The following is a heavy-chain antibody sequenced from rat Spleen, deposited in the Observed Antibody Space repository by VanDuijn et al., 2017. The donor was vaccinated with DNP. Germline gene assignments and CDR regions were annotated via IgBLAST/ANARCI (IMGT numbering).Heavy chain of an antibody. V-gene: IGHV5S10*01. D-gene: IGHD3-1*01. J-gene: IGHJ2*01. Sequence: EVQLVESGGGLVQPGRSLKLSCAASGFTFSDYNMAWVRQAPKKGLEWVATIIYDGSRTYYRDSVKGRFTISRDNAKSTLYLQMNSLRSEDMATYYCARHPPDYWGQGVMVTVSS. CDR3: ARHPPDY. CDR2: IIYDGSRT. CDR1: GFTFSDYN.